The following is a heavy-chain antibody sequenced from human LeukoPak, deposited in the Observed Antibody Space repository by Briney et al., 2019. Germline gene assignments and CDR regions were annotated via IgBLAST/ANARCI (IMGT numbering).Heavy chain of an antibody. D-gene: IGHD3-10*01. CDR1: GGSISSGSYY. J-gene: IGHJ4*02. Sequence: PSQTLSLTCTVSGGSISSGSYYWSWIRQPAGKGLEWIGRIYTSGSTNYNPSLKSRVTMSVDTSKNQFSLKLSSVTAADTAVYYCARDRYGSGTFDYWGQGTLVTVSS. V-gene: IGHV4-61*02. CDR3: ARDRYGSGTFDY. CDR2: IYTSGST.